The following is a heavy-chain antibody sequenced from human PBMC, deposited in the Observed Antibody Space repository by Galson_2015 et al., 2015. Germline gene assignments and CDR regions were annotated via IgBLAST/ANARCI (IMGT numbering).Heavy chain of an antibody. J-gene: IGHJ6*02. CDR3: ARGNSGSYYYYYGMDV. Sequence: SLRLSCAASGFTFSSYGMHWVRQAPGKGLEWVAVIWYDGSNKYYADSVKGRFTISRDNSKNTLYLQMNSLRAEDTAVYYCARGNSGSYYYYYGMDVWGQGTTVTVSS. V-gene: IGHV3-33*01. CDR2: IWYDGSNK. CDR1: GFTFSSYG. D-gene: IGHD1-26*01.